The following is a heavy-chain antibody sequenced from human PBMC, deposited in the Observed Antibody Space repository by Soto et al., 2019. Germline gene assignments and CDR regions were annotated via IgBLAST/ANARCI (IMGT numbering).Heavy chain of an antibody. CDR2: IYYSGST. D-gene: IGHD4-4*01. CDR1: GGSISSGDYY. Sequence: SETLSLTCTVSGGSISSGDYYWSWIRQPPGKGLEWIGYIYYSGSTNYNPSLKSRFTISADTSKNQFSLKLSSVTAADTAVYYCARGRTNDYSNFWFDPWGQGTLVTVSS. CDR3: ARGRTNDYSNFWFDP. J-gene: IGHJ5*02. V-gene: IGHV4-30-4*01.